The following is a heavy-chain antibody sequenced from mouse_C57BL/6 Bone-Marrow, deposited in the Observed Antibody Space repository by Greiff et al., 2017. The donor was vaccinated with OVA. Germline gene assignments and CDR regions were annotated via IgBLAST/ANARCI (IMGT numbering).Heavy chain of an antibody. D-gene: IGHD1-1*01. J-gene: IGHJ2*01. V-gene: IGHV1-18*01. CDR2: INPNNGGT. Sequence: EVQRVESGPELVKPGASVKIPCKASGYTFTDYNMDWVKQSHGKSLEWIGDINPNNGGTIYNQKFKGKATLTVDKSSSTAYMELRSLTSEDTAVYYCARWDGSSRDYFDYWGQGTTLTVSS. CDR1: GYTFTDYN. CDR3: ARWDGSSRDYFDY.